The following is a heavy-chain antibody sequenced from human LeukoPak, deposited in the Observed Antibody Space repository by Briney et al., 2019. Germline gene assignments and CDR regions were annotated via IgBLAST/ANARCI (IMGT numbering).Heavy chain of an antibody. D-gene: IGHD3-22*01. CDR2: ISYDGSNK. J-gene: IGHJ4*02. V-gene: IGHV3-30*18. Sequence: GGSLRLSCAASEFTFSSYWMTWVRQAPGKGLEWVAVISYDGSNKYYADSVKGRFTISRDNSKNTLYLQMNSLRAEDTAVYYCANYYYDRSGYKNWGQGTLVTVSS. CDR1: EFTFSSYW. CDR3: ANYYYDRSGYKN.